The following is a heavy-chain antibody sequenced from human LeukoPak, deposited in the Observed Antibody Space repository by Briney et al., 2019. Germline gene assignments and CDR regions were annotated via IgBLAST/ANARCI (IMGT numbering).Heavy chain of an antibody. D-gene: IGHD3-9*01. CDR3: ARDPPRGILTGYYKDGGAFDI. Sequence: ASVKVSCKASGGTFSNYAISWVRQAPGQGLEWMGGIIPIFGTANFAQKFQGRVTITTDESTRTAYMELSSLRSEDTAVYYCARDPPRGILTGYYKDGGAFDIWGQGTMVTVSS. V-gene: IGHV1-69*05. J-gene: IGHJ3*02. CDR2: IIPIFGTA. CDR1: GGTFSNYA.